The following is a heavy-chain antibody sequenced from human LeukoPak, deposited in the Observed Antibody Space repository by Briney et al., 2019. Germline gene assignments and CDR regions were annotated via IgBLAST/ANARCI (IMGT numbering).Heavy chain of an antibody. J-gene: IGHJ4*02. V-gene: IGHV1-24*01. CDR3: ATVDYSNYEGAIDY. CDR1: GYTLTELS. CDR2: FDPEDGET. D-gene: IGHD4-11*01. Sequence: ASVKVSCKVSGYTLTELSMHWVRQAPGKGLEWMGGFDPEDGETIYAQKFQGRVTMTEDTSTDTAYMELSSLRSEDTAVYYCATVDYSNYEGAIDYWGQGTLVTVSS.